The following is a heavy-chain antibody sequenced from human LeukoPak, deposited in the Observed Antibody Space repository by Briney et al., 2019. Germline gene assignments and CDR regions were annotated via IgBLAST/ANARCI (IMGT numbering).Heavy chain of an antibody. D-gene: IGHD1-14*01. CDR2: IKGQPDGGTT. V-gene: IGHV3-15*01. J-gene: IGHJ4*02. CDR1: GFSFYHAW. CDR3: IADTPDLAPYDFDY. Sequence: GGSLRLSCAASGFSFYHAWMNWVRQAPGKGLEWVGRIKGQPDGGTTDYAAPVRGRFTISRDDSRNTLYLQMNSLKTEDTAVYYCIADTPDLAPYDFDYWGQGTLVTVSS.